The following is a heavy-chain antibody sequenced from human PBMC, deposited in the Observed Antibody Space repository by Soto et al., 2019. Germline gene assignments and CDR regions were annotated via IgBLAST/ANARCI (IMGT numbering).Heavy chain of an antibody. D-gene: IGHD1-26*01. V-gene: IGHV1-58*01. J-gene: IGHJ4*02. Sequence: ASVKVSCKASGFTFTSSAVQWVRQARGQRLEWIGWIVVGSGNANYAQKFQERVTITRDMSTSTAYMELSSLRSEDTAVYYCAREGGATNPRSYYFDYWGQGTLVTVSS. CDR3: AREGGATNPRSYYFDY. CDR2: IVVGSGNA. CDR1: GFTFTSSA.